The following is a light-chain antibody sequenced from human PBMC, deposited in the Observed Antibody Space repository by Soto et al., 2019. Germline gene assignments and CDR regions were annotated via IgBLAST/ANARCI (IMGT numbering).Light chain of an antibody. CDR1: SSDVGAYDH. CDR3: CSYTASDLWV. J-gene: IGLJ3*02. CDR2: AVT. V-gene: IGLV2-14*03. Sequence: QSALTQPASVSESPGQSITISCIGTSSDVGAYDHVSWYQQHPGKAPKVIISAVTQRPSGVPDRFSGSKSGNTASLTISGLQADDEADYFCCSYTASDLWVFGGGTKVTVL.